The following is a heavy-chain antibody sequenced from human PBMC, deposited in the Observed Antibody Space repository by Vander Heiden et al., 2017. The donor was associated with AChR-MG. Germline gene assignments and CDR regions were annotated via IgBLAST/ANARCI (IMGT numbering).Heavy chain of an antibody. J-gene: IGHJ6*02. CDR1: GYTFTGYS. CDR3: ARDLNPVVIISYYYYYGMDV. CDR2: INPNSGGT. Sequence: QVQLVQSGAEVKKPGASVKVSCKASGYTFTGYSMHWVRQAPGQGLEWMGWINPNSGGTNYAQKFQGRVTMTRDTSISTAYMELSRLRSDDTAVYYCARDLNPVVIISYYYYYGMDVWGQGTTVTVSS. V-gene: IGHV1-2*02. D-gene: IGHD3-10*01.